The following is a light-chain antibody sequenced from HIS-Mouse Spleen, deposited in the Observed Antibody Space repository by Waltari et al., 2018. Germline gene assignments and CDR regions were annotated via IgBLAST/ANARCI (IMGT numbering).Light chain of an antibody. CDR2: GNS. CDR3: QSYDSSLSGYV. J-gene: IGLJ1*01. Sequence: QSVLTQPPSLSGAPGQRVTIPCTGISSNIGAGYDVHWYQQLPGTAPKLLIYGNSNRPSGVPDRFSGSKSGTSASLTITGLQAEDEADYYCQSYDSSLSGYVFGTGTKVTVL. V-gene: IGLV1-40*01. CDR1: SSNIGAGYD.